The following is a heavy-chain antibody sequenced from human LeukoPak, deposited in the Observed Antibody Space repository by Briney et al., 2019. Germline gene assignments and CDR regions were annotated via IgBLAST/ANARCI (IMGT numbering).Heavy chain of an antibody. CDR1: GFIFSDYA. J-gene: IGHJ5*02. CDR2: ISFDGKYK. V-gene: IGHV3-30*04. CDR3: ASRAIGWYRDGNWFDP. D-gene: IGHD6-19*01. Sequence: GGSLRLSCAASGFIFSDYAMHWVRQAPGKGLQWVAIISFDGKYKYYADSVQGRFTISRDNVRSSLFLQMKSLRSEDTAVYYCASRAIGWYRDGNWFDPWGQGTLVTVSS.